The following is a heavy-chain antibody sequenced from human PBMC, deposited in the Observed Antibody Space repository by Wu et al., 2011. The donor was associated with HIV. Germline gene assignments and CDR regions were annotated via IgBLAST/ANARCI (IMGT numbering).Heavy chain of an antibody. J-gene: IGHJ5*02. CDR2: VIPILGTT. V-gene: IGHV1-69*11. CDR3: ARAYDFWSGYPNWFDP. CDR1: GGTFSTYA. Sequence: QVQLVQSGAEVKKPGSSVKVSCKASGGTFSTYAFSWVRQAPGQGPEWMGRVIPILGTTNYAQKFQGRVTITADESTSTTYLELSSLRSEDTAVYYCARAYDFWSGYPNWFDPWGQGTLVTVVL. D-gene: IGHD3-3*01.